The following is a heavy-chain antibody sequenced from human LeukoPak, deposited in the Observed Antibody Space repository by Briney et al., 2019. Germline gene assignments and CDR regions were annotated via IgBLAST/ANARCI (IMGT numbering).Heavy chain of an antibody. J-gene: IGHJ3*02. V-gene: IGHV3-48*03. CDR2: VSSSDSTI. CDR1: GFTLSSYE. D-gene: IGHD5-18*01. Sequence: GGSLRLSCAASGFTLSSYEMNWVRQAPGKGLEWVSYVSSSDSTIYYADSVKGRFTISRDNAKNSLYLQINSLRAEDTAVYYCARGYTRSQGTFDIWGQGTMVTVSS. CDR3: ARGYTRSQGTFDI.